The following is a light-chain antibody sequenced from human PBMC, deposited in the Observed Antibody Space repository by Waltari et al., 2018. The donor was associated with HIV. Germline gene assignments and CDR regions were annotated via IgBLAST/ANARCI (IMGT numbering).Light chain of an antibody. V-gene: IGKV1-5*03. J-gene: IGKJ2*01. CDR2: KAS. CDR1: KSISSW. CDR3: QQYYSYPYT. Sequence: DIQMTQSPSALSASVGDRVTITCRASKSISSWLAWYQQKPGKAPKVLMYKASSLESGVPSRFSGSGSGTEFTLTISSLQPDDFATYYCQQYYSYPYTFGQGTKLEIK.